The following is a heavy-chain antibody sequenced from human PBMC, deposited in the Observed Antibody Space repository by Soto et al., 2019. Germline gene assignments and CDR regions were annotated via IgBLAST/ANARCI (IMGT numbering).Heavy chain of an antibody. D-gene: IGHD2-21*01. J-gene: IGHJ4*02. CDR2: LNHGGGTAT. Sequence: EVQLLESGGGLVQPGGSLRLSCAASGFTFSDYAMTWVRQAPGKGLEWVAALNHGGGTATYYADSVKGGFTISRDNSKNTLHLQRNSLRAEDTAIYFWVKDSPLIGNYKALDYWGQGTLVTVSS. CDR3: VKDSPLIGNYKALDY. V-gene: IGHV3-23*01. CDR1: GFTFSDYA.